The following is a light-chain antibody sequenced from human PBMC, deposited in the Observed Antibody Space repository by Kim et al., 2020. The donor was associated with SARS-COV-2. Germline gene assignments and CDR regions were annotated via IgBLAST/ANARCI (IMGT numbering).Light chain of an antibody. CDR1: QNIDNF. CDR2: KSS. Sequence: ASVGDRVTITCLASQNIDNFLAWYQQKPGKAPKLLIYKSSSLKIGVSSRFSGSGSGTEFTLTASGLQPDDFATYYCQQYRSYPWTFGQGTKVDIK. V-gene: IGKV1-5*03. CDR3: QQYRSYPWT. J-gene: IGKJ1*01.